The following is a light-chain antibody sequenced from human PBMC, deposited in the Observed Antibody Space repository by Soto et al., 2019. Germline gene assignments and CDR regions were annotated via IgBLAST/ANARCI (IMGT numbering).Light chain of an antibody. V-gene: IGLV2-23*01. J-gene: IGLJ3*02. Sequence: QSALTQPASVSGSPGQSITISCTGTSGDVGTYDLVSWYQHHPGAAPKLMIYEATRRPSGISNRFSGSKSGNTASLTISGLQAKDEAAYYCCSFAGSNSWVFGGGTKLTVL. CDR3: CSFAGSNSWV. CDR2: EAT. CDR1: SGDVGTYDL.